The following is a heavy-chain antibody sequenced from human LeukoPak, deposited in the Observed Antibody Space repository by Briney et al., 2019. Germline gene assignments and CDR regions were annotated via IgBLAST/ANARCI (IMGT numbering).Heavy chain of an antibody. CDR1: GGSISSYY. J-gene: IGHJ3*02. D-gene: IGHD2-21*02. CDR3: ASYCGGDCYSITPDAFDI. V-gene: IGHV4-4*07. CDR2: IYTSGST. Sequence: SETLSLTCTVSGGSISSYYWSWIRQPAGKGLEWIGRIYTSGSTNYNPSLKSRVTMSVDTSKNQFFLKLSSVTAADTAVYYCASYCGGDCYSITPDAFDIWGQGTMVTVSS.